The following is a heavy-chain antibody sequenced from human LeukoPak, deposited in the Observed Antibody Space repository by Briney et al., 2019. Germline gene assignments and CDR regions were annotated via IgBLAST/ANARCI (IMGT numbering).Heavy chain of an antibody. CDR3: AKAPYYDILTGYPGYYFDY. Sequence: GGSLRLSCAASGFTFSSYAMNWVRQAPGKGLKWVSGFRGSGAATFYADSVKGRFTISRDNSKNTLYLQMNSLRAEDTAVYYCAKAPYYDILTGYPGYYFDYWGQGTLVTVSS. D-gene: IGHD3-9*01. V-gene: IGHV3-23*01. J-gene: IGHJ4*02. CDR1: GFTFSSYA. CDR2: FRGSGAAT.